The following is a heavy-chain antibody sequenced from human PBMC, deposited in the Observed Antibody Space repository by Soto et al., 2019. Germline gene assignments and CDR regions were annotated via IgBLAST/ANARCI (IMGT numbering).Heavy chain of an antibody. CDR3: ARREHSSAPGGMDV. CDR2: MNPNSGKT. CDR1: GYTFTDHD. J-gene: IGHJ6*02. V-gene: IGHV1-8*01. D-gene: IGHD6-6*01. Sequence: ASVKVSCKASGYTFTDHDINWVRQATGQGLEWMGWMNPNSGKTDHAQKFQGRVTMTRNTSISTAYMELSSLRSEDTAVYYCARREHSSAPGGMDVWGQGTTVTVSS.